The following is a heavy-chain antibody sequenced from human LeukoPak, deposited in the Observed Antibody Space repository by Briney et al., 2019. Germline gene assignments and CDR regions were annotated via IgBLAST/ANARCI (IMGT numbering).Heavy chain of an antibody. J-gene: IGHJ3*02. D-gene: IGHD3-9*01. Sequence: PSQTLSLTCTVSGGSISSGDYYWSWIRQPPGKGLEWIGYIYYSGGTYYNPSLKSRVTISVDTSKNQFSLKLSSVTAADTAVYYCAREGFHYDILTGYYRVRAFDIWGQGTVVTVSS. CDR2: IYYSGGT. CDR3: AREGFHYDILTGYYRVRAFDI. CDR1: GGSISSGDYY. V-gene: IGHV4-30-4*01.